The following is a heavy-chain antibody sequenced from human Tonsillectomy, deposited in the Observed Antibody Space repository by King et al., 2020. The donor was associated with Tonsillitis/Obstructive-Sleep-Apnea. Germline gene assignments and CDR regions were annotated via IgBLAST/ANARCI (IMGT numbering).Heavy chain of an antibody. CDR3: AKRGSSSSWSHFDY. CDR2: IKQYESVK. CDR1: GFTFISYW. D-gene: IGHD6-13*01. J-gene: IGHJ4*02. V-gene: IGHV3-7*02. Sequence: VQLVESGGGLVQPGGSRILSCAASGFTFISYWMSWVRQAPGQGLERVVNIKQYESVKYYVGSVNGRFTISRDNAKNSLYLQMNNLRAEDTAVYYCAKRGSSSSWSHFDYWGQGTLVTVSS.